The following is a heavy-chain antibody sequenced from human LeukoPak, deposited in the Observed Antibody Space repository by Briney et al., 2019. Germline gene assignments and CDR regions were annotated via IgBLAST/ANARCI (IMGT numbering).Heavy chain of an antibody. D-gene: IGHD5-24*01. CDR1: GGSISSSSYY. Sequence: PSETPSLTCTVSGGSISSSSYYWGWIRQPPGKGLEWIGSIYYSGSTYYNPSLKSRVTISVDTSKNQFSLKLSSVTAADTAVYYCARDGYNYFFDYWGQGTLVTVSS. CDR3: ARDGYNYFFDY. V-gene: IGHV4-39*07. CDR2: IYYSGST. J-gene: IGHJ4*02.